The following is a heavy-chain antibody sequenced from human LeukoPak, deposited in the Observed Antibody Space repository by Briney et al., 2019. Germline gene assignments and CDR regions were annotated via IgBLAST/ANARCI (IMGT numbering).Heavy chain of an antibody. D-gene: IGHD6-19*01. Sequence: GGSLRLSCVASGFTFSSYWMSWVRQAPGKGLEWVANIKQDGSEKYYVDSVKGRFTISRDNAKNSLYLQMNSLRAEDTAVYYCARELTLAVSGSRSGLWGKVAPTTTRREYYFDYWGQGTLVTVSS. CDR2: IKQDGSEK. CDR1: GFTFSSYW. V-gene: IGHV3-7*03. J-gene: IGHJ4*02. CDR3: ARELTLAVSGSRSGLWGKVAPTTTRREYYFDY.